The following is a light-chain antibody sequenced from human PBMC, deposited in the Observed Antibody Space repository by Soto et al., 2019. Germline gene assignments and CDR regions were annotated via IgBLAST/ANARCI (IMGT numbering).Light chain of an antibody. V-gene: IGKV3-20*01. Sequence: EIVLTQSPGTLSLSPGERATLSCRASHSVSSSYLAWYQQKPGQAPRLLIYGASSRPTGIPDRFSGSGSGTDFTLTISRLEPEDFAVYFCQVYGSSSKTFGQGTKVDIK. CDR2: GAS. CDR3: QVYGSSSKT. J-gene: IGKJ1*01. CDR1: HSVSSSY.